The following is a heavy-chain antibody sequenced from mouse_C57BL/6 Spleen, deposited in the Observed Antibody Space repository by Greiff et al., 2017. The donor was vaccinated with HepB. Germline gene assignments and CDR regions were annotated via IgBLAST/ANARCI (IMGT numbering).Heavy chain of an antibody. CDR1: GYTFTSYW. CDR3: GKDYSNYYYAMDY. V-gene: IGHV1-74*01. J-gene: IGHJ4*01. D-gene: IGHD2-5*01. CDR2: IHPSDSDT. Sequence: QVQLKQPGAELVKPGASVKVSCKASGYTFTSYWMHWVKQRPGQGLEWIGRIHPSDSDTNYNQKFKGKATLTVDKSSSTAYMQLSSLTSEDSAVYYCGKDYSNYYYAMDYWGQGTSVTVSS.